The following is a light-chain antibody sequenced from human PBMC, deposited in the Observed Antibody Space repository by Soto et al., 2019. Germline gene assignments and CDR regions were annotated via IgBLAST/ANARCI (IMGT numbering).Light chain of an antibody. CDR3: QQSYSTPIT. CDR1: RSISNW. CDR2: DAS. Sequence: DIQMTQSPSTLSASVGDRVTITCRASRSISNWLAWYQQRPGIAPKLLIFDASILRSGVPSRFSGSGSGTDFTLTISSLQPEDFATYYCQQSYSTPITFGQGTRLEI. V-gene: IGKV1-39*01. J-gene: IGKJ5*01.